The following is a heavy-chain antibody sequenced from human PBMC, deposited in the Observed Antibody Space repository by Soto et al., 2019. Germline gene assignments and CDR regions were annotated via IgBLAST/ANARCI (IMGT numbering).Heavy chain of an antibody. J-gene: IGHJ5*02. V-gene: IGHV1-24*01. CDR1: GYTFTKLS. CDR3: ATAMCVASRGGYRS. CDR2: FNPEDGGT. Sequence: GASVKVSCKFSGYTFTKLSMHWVRQAPGKGLEWMGGFNPEDGGTSYAQKFQGRVTMTKDTSTDTAYMELSSLRSEDTAVYYCATAMCVASRGGYRSWGQGTLVTVSS. D-gene: IGHD3-22*01.